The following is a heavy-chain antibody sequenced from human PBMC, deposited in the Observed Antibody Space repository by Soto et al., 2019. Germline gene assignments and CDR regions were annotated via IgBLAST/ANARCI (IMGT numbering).Heavy chain of an antibody. Sequence: SETLSLTCAVSGGSISDTNWWTWVSQTPGKGLEWIGEIYHSGSPTYSPSLRGRATISVDKSNNQFSLKLSSVTAADTAVYYCARGEEAVAGDDAFDIWGQGTMVT. CDR3: ARGEEAVAGDDAFDI. CDR2: IYHSGSP. CDR1: GGSISDTNW. D-gene: IGHD6-19*01. J-gene: IGHJ3*02. V-gene: IGHV4-4*02.